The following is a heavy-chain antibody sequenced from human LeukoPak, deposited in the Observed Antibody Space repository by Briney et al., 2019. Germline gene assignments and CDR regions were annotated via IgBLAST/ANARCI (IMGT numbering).Heavy chain of an antibody. V-gene: IGHV3-21*01. Sequence: GGSLRLSCAASGFTFSSYSMNWVRQAPGKGLEWVSSISSSSSYIYYADSVKGRFTISRDNAKNSLYLQMHSLRAEDTAVYYCARGEGYEKRLGELSLSVYWGQGTLVTVSS. CDR3: ARGEGYEKRLGELSLSVY. CDR2: ISSSSSYI. D-gene: IGHD3-16*02. CDR1: GFTFSSYS. J-gene: IGHJ4*02.